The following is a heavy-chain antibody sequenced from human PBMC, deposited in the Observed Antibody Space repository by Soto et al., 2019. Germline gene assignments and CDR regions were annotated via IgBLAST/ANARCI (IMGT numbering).Heavy chain of an antibody. V-gene: IGHV3-30*18. D-gene: IGHD2-15*01. J-gene: IGHJ4*02. CDR3: AKDQGGYLDY. Sequence: QPGGSLRLSCAASGFTFSSYGMHWVRQAPGKGLEWVAVISYDGSNKYYADSVKGRFTISRGNSKNTLYLQMNSLRAEDTAVYYCAKDQGGYLDYWGQGTLVTVSS. CDR1: GFTFSSYG. CDR2: ISYDGSNK.